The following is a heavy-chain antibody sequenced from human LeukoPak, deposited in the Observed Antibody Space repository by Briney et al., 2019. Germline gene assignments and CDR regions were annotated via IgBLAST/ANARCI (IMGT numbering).Heavy chain of an antibody. CDR1: GFTFSSYG. D-gene: IGHD6-6*01. V-gene: IGHV3-30*02. J-gene: IGHJ5*02. CDR3: AKDWSVGSSKMFDP. Sequence: GGSLRLSCAASGFTFSSYGMHWVRQAPGKGLEWVAFIRYDGSNKYYADSVKGRFTISRDNSKNTLYLQMNSLRAEDTAVYYCAKDWSVGSSKMFDPWGQGTLVTVSS. CDR2: IRYDGSNK.